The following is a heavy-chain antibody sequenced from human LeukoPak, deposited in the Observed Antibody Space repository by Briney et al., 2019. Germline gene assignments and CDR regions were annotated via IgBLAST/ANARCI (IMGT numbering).Heavy chain of an antibody. CDR2: FDPEDGET. D-gene: IGHD6-19*01. J-gene: IGHJ4*02. CDR3: ATADVAVAGTPDY. Sequence: ASVKVSCKVSGYTLTELSMHWVRQAPGKGLEWMGRFDPEDGETIYAQKFQGRVTMTEDTSTNTAYMELSSLRSEDTAVYYCATADVAVAGTPDYWGRGTLVTVSS. CDR1: GYTLTELS. V-gene: IGHV1-24*01.